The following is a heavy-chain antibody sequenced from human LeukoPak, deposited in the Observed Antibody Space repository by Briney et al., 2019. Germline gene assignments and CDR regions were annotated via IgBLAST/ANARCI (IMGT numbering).Heavy chain of an antibody. J-gene: IGHJ4*02. CDR2: IYSGGGT. Sequence: GGALRLSCVASGFTFSSYWMQWVRQAPGKGLGWVSVIYSGGGTHYTASVKGRFTISRDNSKNTLFLQMNNLRAEDTALYYCARGQVVGATDYFDYWGQGTPVTVAS. CDR3: ARGQVVGATDYFDY. CDR1: GFTFSSYW. D-gene: IGHD1-26*01. V-gene: IGHV3-53*01.